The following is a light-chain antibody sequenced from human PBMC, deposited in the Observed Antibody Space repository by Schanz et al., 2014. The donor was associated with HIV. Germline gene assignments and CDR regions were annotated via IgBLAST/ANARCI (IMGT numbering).Light chain of an antibody. J-gene: IGKJ1*01. CDR3: QQSGSSPQT. CDR1: QSVSSSY. V-gene: IGKV3-20*01. Sequence: EIVMTQSPATLSVSPGERATLSCRASQSVSSSYLAWYQQKPGQPPRLLIYGASSRATGIPDRFSGSGSGTDFTLTITRLEPEDFAVYYCQQSGSSPQTFGQGTKVEVK. CDR2: GAS.